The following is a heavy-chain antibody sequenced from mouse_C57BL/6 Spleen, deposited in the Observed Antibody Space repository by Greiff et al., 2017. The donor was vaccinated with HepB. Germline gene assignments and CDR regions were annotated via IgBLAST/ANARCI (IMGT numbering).Heavy chain of an antibody. CDR3: TGGGYDWFAY. J-gene: IGHJ3*01. D-gene: IGHD2-2*01. Sequence: QVQLQQPGAELVRPGSSVKLSCKASGYTFTSYWMHWVKQRPIQGLEWIGNIDPSDSETHYNQKFKDKATLTVDKSSSTAYMQLSSLTSEDPAVYYCTGGGYDWFAYWGQGTLVTVSA. CDR1: GYTFTSYW. V-gene: IGHV1-52*01. CDR2: IDPSDSET.